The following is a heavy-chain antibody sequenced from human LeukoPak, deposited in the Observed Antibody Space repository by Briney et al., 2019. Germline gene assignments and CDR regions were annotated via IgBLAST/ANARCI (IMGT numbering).Heavy chain of an antibody. CDR1: GGSFSGYY. V-gene: IGHV4-34*01. Sequence: SETLSLTCAVYGGSFSGYYWSWIRQPPGKGLEWIGEINHSGSTNYNPSLKSRVTISVDTSKNQFSLKLSSVTAADTAVYYCARDNSIGDRGWWFDPWGQGTLVTVSS. D-gene: IGHD1-20*01. J-gene: IGHJ5*02. CDR3: ARDNSIGDRGWWFDP. CDR2: INHSGST.